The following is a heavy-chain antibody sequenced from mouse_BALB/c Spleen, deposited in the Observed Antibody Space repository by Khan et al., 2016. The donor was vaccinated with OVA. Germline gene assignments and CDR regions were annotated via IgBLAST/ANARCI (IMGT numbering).Heavy chain of an antibody. CDR3: LRYLYYCGSAYEGFAY. Sequence: VQLQQSGPELVKPGASVKMSCKASGYTFTSYVMHWVKQKPGQGLEWIGYISPNSDGSKYNEKFRGKATLTSDKSSSTAYMELSSLTSEDSAVDYCLRYLYYCGSAYEGFAYWGQGTLVTVSA. D-gene: IGHD1-1*01. CDR1: GYTFTSYV. CDR2: ISPNSDGS. J-gene: IGHJ3*01. V-gene: IGHV1S136*01.